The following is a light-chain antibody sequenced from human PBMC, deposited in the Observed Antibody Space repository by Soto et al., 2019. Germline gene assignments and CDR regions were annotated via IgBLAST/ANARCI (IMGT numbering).Light chain of an antibody. CDR1: QSVYNW. Sequence: DIQMTQSPSTLSASVGDRVTITCRASQSVYNWLAWYQQKPGKAPKLLIYKASNLETGVPSRFSGSGYGTEFTLTISSLQPDDLATYYCQHYNTYFLSFGGGTKVEIK. J-gene: IGKJ4*01. CDR2: KAS. V-gene: IGKV1-5*03. CDR3: QHYNTYFLS.